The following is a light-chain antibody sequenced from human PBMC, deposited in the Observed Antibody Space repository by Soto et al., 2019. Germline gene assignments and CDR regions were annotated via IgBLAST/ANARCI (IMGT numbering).Light chain of an antibody. V-gene: IGLV2-14*03. J-gene: IGLJ1*01. CDR3: NSYTSNNTYV. CDR1: SSDVGAFNY. CDR2: DVS. Sequence: QSALTQPASASGSPGQAITISCSGTSSDVGAFNYVSWYQQHPGKDPKLMIYDVSNRPSGVSNRFSGSKSGNTASLTISGLRAEDEADYYCNSYTSNNTYVFGTGTKVTVL.